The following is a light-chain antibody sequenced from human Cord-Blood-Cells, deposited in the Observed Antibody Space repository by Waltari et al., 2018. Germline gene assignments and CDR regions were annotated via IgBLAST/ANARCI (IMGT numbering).Light chain of an antibody. Sequence: DIQMTNSPSSLSASVGDRVTLTCRASQSISSYLNLYQQKPGKAPKILIYAASSLQSGVPSRFSGSGSRTDFNLTISSLQPEDFATYYCQPSYSTPLTFGGGTKVEIK. CDR2: AAS. V-gene: IGKV1-39*01. J-gene: IGKJ4*01. CDR1: QSISSY. CDR3: QPSYSTPLT.